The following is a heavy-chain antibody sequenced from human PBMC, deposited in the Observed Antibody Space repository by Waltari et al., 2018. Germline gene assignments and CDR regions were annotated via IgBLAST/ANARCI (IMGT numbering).Heavy chain of an antibody. J-gene: IGHJ4*02. Sequence: QVQLQQWGAGLLKPSETLSLTCAVYGGSFSGYYWSWIRQPPGQGLEWIGEINHSGSTNYNPSLKSRVTISVDTSKNQFSLKLSSVTAADTAVYYCARLGRYDFWSGYYRVLDYWGQGTLVTVSS. CDR2: INHSGST. V-gene: IGHV4-34*01. D-gene: IGHD3-3*01. CDR3: ARLGRYDFWSGYYRVLDY. CDR1: GGSFSGYY.